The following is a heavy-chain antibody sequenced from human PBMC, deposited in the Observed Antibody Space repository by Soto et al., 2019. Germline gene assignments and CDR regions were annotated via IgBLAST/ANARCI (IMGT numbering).Heavy chain of an antibody. CDR2: SSASATSI. V-gene: IGHV3-11*01. CDR3: ARESFSSMVRGVMDH. D-gene: IGHD3-10*01. Sequence: VQLVESGGGLVKPGGSLRLSCAASGFTFTDYYMTWIRQAPGKGLEWISYSSASATSIYYADSVKGRFTISRDNAKNSLYLQMNSLRAEDTAVYYCARESFSSMVRGVMDHWGQGTLVTVSS. J-gene: IGHJ4*02. CDR1: GFTFTDYY.